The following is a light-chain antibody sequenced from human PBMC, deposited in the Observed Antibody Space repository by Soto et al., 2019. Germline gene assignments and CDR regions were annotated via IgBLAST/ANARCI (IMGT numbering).Light chain of an antibody. CDR3: QPYYNRWT. V-gene: IGKV1-5*03. J-gene: IGKJ1*01. CDR2: KAS. CDR1: QSISVW. Sequence: DIQMTQSPSTLSASVGDRVTITCRASQSISVWLAWFQQKPGNAPKLLIYKASTLESGVPSRFSGSGSGTEFTPTISSLQPDASATYYCQPYYNRWTYGEGTNLEI.